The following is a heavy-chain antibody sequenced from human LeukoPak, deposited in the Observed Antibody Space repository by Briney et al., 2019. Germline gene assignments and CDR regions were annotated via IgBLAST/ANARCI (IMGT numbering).Heavy chain of an antibody. J-gene: IGHJ5*02. V-gene: IGHV4-59*11. CDR1: GASISGHY. Sequence: SETLSLTCTVSGASISGHYWSWLRQSPGKGLECIGYIYSGSADYNPSLKSRATISGDASKNQVSLILKSVTTADTAMYYCVKVGYGSGTWGWFDPWGQGILLTVST. CDR3: VKVGYGSGTWGWFDP. D-gene: IGHD3-10*01. CDR2: IYSGSA.